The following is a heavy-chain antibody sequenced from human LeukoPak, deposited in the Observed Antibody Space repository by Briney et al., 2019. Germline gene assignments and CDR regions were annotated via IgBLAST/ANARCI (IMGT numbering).Heavy chain of an antibody. CDR2: IYHSGST. CDR3: ASRCSSTSCYRLAAFDI. Sequence: SEALSLTCTVSGYSISSGYYCGWIRQPPGKGLEWIGSIYHSGSTYYNPSLKSRVTISVDTSKNQFSLKLSSVTAADTAVYYCASRCSSTSCYRLAAFDIWGQGTMVTVSS. CDR1: GYSISSGYY. D-gene: IGHD2-2*01. V-gene: IGHV4-38-2*02. J-gene: IGHJ3*02.